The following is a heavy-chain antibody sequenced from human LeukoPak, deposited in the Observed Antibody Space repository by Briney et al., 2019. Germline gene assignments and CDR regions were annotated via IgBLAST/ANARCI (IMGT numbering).Heavy chain of an antibody. CDR2: ISGDGVST. CDR3: ARESGKFDY. CDR1: GLPIADFA. Sequence: QTGGSLRLSRVASGLPIADFAMHWVRQAPGKGLEWVSLISGDGVSTFYAVSVKGRFSIYRDNSKNSLSLEMNSLRTEDTAMYYCARESGKFDYWGQGTLVAVSS. V-gene: IGHV3-43*02. J-gene: IGHJ4*02.